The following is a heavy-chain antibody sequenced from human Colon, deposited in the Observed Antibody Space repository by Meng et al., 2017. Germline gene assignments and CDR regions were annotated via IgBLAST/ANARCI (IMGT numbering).Heavy chain of an antibody. J-gene: IGHJ5*02. CDR2: INPNSGDT. V-gene: IGHV1-2*06. D-gene: IGHD1-1*01. CDR3: SLFPSTPDWFDP. CDR1: GYTFTCYF. Sequence: QGQLVQSGAEVKKPGASVKVSCKTSGYTFTCYFIHWVRQAPGQGLEWMGRINPNSGDTKYAQKFQGRLSMTRDTSINTANMELSRLRSDDTAVYYCSLFPSTPDWFDPWGQGTLVTVSS.